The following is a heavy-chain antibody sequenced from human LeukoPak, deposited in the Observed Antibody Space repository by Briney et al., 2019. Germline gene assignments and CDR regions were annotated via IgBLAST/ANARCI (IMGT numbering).Heavy chain of an antibody. J-gene: IGHJ6*02. CDR3: ARDYGRSRDYGMDV. V-gene: IGHV3-74*01. CDR2: INADGSSA. D-gene: IGHD3-10*01. Sequence: GGSLRLSCAASGFTLSNYWMHWVRQAPGKGLVWVSRINADGSSASYADSVKGRFTISRDNAKNALYLQMNSLRAEDTAMYYCARDYGRSRDYGMDVWGQGTTVTVSS. CDR1: GFTLSNYW.